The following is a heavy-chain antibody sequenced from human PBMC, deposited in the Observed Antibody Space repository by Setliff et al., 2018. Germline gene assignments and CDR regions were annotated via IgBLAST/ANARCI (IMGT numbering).Heavy chain of an antibody. Sequence: GGSLRLSCAASGFTFSTAWMNWVRQAPGRGLEWVSIISAVNSGTCYADSVRGRFTISRDNSKNTLYLQMNSLRVEDTAVYYCAKRDAVAGAVAYWGRGTLVTVSS. CDR2: ISAVNSGT. D-gene: IGHD6-19*01. J-gene: IGHJ4*02. CDR1: GFTFSTAW. CDR3: AKRDAVAGAVAY. V-gene: IGHV3-23*01.